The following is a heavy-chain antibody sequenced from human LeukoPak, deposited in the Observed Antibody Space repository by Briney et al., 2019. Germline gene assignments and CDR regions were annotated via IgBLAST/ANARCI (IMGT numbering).Heavy chain of an antibody. V-gene: IGHV3-30-3*01. CDR1: GFTFSSYA. CDR3: ARDLTPGIAVAGAFDY. D-gene: IGHD6-19*01. Sequence: GGSLRLSCAASGFTFSSYAMHWVRQAPGKGLEWVAVISYDGSNKYYADSVKGRFTISRDDSKNTLYLQMNSLRAEDTAVYYCARDLTPGIAVAGAFDYWGQGTLVTVSS. CDR2: ISYDGSNK. J-gene: IGHJ4*02.